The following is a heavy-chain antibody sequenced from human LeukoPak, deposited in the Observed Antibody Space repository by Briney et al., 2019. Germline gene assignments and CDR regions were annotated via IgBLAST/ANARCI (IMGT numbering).Heavy chain of an antibody. CDR2: IYTNGIT. J-gene: IGHJ4*02. Sequence: SETLSLTCTVSGDSISDYYWSWIRQPAGKGLELIGRIYTNGITNYNPSLKSRVTTSVDTSKNQLPLRLSSVTAADTAVYYCAKERTMVRGVISPLDYWGQGTLVTVSS. CDR1: GDSISDYY. CDR3: AKERTMVRGVISPLDY. D-gene: IGHD3-10*01. V-gene: IGHV4-4*07.